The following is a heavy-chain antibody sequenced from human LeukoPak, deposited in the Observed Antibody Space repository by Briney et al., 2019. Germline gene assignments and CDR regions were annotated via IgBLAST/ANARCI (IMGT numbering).Heavy chain of an antibody. CDR1: GFSFRSYS. Sequence: GGSLRLSCAASGFSFRSYSMSWVRQAPGKGLEWVSVIYSGGSTYYADSVKGRFTFSRDNSKNTLYLQMNSLRAEDTAVYYCATSWGRGAFDIWGQGTMVTVSS. D-gene: IGHD3-16*01. J-gene: IGHJ3*02. CDR3: ATSWGRGAFDI. CDR2: IYSGGST. V-gene: IGHV3-66*01.